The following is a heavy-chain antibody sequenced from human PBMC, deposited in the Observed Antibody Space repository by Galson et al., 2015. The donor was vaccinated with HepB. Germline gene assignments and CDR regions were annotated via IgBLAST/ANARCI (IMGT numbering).Heavy chain of an antibody. V-gene: IGHV3-30*18. J-gene: IGHJ6*03. D-gene: IGHD2-2*01. CDR3: AKDPYHQRAQYYCYMDV. Sequence: SLRLSCAASGFTFSTYGMHWVRQAPGGGLEWVAVISYDGSKKYFGDSVKGRFAISRDKSMNTLHLEMNSLRAEDTAVYYCAKDPYHQRAQYYCYMDVWGNGTTVTVSS. CDR1: GFTFSTYG. CDR2: ISYDGSKK.